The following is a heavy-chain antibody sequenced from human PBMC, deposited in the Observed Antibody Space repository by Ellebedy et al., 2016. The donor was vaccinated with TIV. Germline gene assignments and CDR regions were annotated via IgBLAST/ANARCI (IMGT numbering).Heavy chain of an antibody. Sequence: GGSLRLSCTASGFMFSDYYMTWIRQAPGKGLEWVSYISDIGSTMYYPDPVKGRFTVSRDNARKSLFLEMNSLRAEDTAVYYCARVRQDYDYYYYYYMDVWGKGTTVTVSS. D-gene: IGHD4-17*01. V-gene: IGHV3-11*01. CDR2: ISDIGSTM. CDR3: ARVRQDYDYYYYYYMDV. J-gene: IGHJ6*03. CDR1: GFMFSDYY.